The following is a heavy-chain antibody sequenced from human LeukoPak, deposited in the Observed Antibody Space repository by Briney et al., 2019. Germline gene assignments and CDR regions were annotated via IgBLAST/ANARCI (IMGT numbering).Heavy chain of an antibody. V-gene: IGHV1-46*01. CDR3: ARDRVGARKLFDY. Sequence: ASVKVSCKASGYTFTSYYMHWVRQAPGQGLEWMGLINPTGGSTGYAQKFQGRVTMTRDMSTSTVYMELSSLRSEDTAVYYCARDRVGARKLFDYWGQGTLVTVSS. CDR2: INPTGGST. D-gene: IGHD1-26*01. CDR1: GYTFTSYY. J-gene: IGHJ4*02.